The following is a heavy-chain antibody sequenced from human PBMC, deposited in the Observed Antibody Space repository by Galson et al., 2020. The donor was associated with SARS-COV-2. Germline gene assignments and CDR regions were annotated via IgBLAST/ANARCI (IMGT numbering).Heavy chain of an antibody. CDR2: ISHSGST. Sequence: SETLSLTCAVYGGSFSDYSWTWVRQPPGKGLEWIGEISHSGSTNYSPSLKSRVFMSVDTSKNQFSLKVRSVTAADTAVYYCARGGSRPIMAFDNYYFYMDVWGKGTTVTVSS. CDR1: GGSFSDYS. D-gene: IGHD3-10*01. J-gene: IGHJ6*03. V-gene: IGHV4-34*01. CDR3: ARGGSRPIMAFDNYYFYMDV.